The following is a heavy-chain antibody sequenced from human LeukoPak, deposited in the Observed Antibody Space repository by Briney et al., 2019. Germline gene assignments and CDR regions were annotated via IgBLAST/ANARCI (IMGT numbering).Heavy chain of an antibody. CDR2: TYYRSKWYN. CDR3: ARSDYGDYVHGFDY. Sequence: SQTLSLTCAISGDSVSSNSAAWHWIRQSPSRGLEWLGRTYYRSKWYNDYAVSVKSRITINPDTSKNQFSLQLNSVTPEDTAVYYCARSDYGDYVHGFDYWGQGTPVTVSS. V-gene: IGHV6-1*01. CDR1: GDSVSSNSAA. D-gene: IGHD4-17*01. J-gene: IGHJ4*02.